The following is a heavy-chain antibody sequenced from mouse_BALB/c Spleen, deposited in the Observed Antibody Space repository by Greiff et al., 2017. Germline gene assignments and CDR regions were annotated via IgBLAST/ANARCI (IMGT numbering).Heavy chain of an antibody. D-gene: IGHD2-1*01. V-gene: IGHV14-4*02. CDR1: GFNIKDYY. CDR2: IDPENGDT. Sequence: VQLKQSGAELVRSGASVKLSCTASGFNIKDYYMHWVKQRPEQGLEWIGWIDPENGDTEYAPKFQGKATMTADTSSNTAYLQLSSLTSEDTAVYYCTYGNPYAMDYWGQGTSVTVSS. J-gene: IGHJ4*01. CDR3: TYGNPYAMDY.